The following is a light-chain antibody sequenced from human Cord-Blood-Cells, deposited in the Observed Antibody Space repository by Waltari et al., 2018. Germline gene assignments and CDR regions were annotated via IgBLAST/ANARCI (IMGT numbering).Light chain of an antibody. CDR2: DVS. V-gene: IGLV2-14*01. Sequence: QSALTQPASVSGSPGQSLTISCAGRSGAVAGCNLFSWYQQHPGKAPQLMIYDVSNRPSGVSNRFSGSKSGNTASLTISGLQAEDEADYYCSSYTSSSTVFGTGTKVTVL. CDR1: SGAVAGCNL. CDR3: SSYTSSSTV. J-gene: IGLJ1*01.